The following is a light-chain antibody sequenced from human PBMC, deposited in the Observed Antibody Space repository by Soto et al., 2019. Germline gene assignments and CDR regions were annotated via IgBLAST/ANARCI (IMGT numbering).Light chain of an antibody. CDR3: QQYNDWPPKRT. CDR2: GAS. CDR1: QSITTN. V-gene: IGKV3-15*01. Sequence: EVVMTQSPVTPSVSPGERATLSCRASQSITTNLAWYQQKPGQAPRLLIYGASTRATGVPARFSGSGSGTQFTLTISSLQSEDFALYYCQQYNDWPPKRTFGQGTRVDFK. J-gene: IGKJ1*01.